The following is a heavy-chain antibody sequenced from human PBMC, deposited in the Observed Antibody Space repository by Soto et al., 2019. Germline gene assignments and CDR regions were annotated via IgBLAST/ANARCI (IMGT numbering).Heavy chain of an antibody. CDR1: GYSFTSYW. CDR3: ARVSGYPNYYGTDV. CDR2: IEPSDSYT. V-gene: IGHV5-10-1*01. D-gene: IGHD3-22*01. J-gene: IGHJ6*02. Sequence: GESLKISCKGSGYSFTSYWITWVRQMPGKGLEWMGKIEPSDSYTNYSPSFQGHVTISADKSISTAYLQWSSLKASDTAMYYCARVSGYPNYYGTDVWGQGTTVTVSS.